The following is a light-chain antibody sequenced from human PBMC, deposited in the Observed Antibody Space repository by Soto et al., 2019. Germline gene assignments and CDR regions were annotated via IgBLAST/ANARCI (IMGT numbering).Light chain of an antibody. Sequence: IEMTQSPATLSVSPGERATLSCRASQSVSSNLVWYQQKPGQAPRLLIYGASTRVTGIPARFSGSGSGTDFSLTISRLEPGDFAVYYCQHYGDSLSITFGQGTRLEIK. CDR2: GAS. J-gene: IGKJ5*01. CDR1: QSVSSN. CDR3: QHYGDSLSIT. V-gene: IGKV3-15*01.